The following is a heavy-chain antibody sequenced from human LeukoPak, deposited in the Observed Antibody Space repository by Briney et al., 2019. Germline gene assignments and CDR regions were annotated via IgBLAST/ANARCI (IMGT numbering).Heavy chain of an antibody. CDR2: IYYSGST. J-gene: IGHJ6*01. CDR1: GGSISSYY. CDR3: TRSGLTGMREYPRADYYYYGMDV. V-gene: IGHV4-59*12. Sequence: SETLSLTCTVSGGSISSYYWSWIRQPPGKGLEWIGYIYYSGSTNYNPSLKSRVTMSVDTSTNQFSLKLSSVTAADTAVYFCTRSGLTGMREYPRADYYYYGMDVWGQGTAVTVSS. D-gene: IGHD2-2*02.